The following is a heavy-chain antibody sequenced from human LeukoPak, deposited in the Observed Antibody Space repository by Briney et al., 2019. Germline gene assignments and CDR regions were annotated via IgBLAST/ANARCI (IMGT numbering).Heavy chain of an antibody. CDR2: IYHSGST. Sequence: PSETLSLTCTVSGGSISSITYYWGWIRQPPGKGLEWIGSIYHSGSTYYNPSLKSRVTISVDTSKNQFSLKLSSVTAADTAVYYCARMVLLWFGEVYYFDYWGQGTLVTVSS. J-gene: IGHJ4*02. V-gene: IGHV4-39*07. CDR3: ARMVLLWFGEVYYFDY. D-gene: IGHD3-10*01. CDR1: GGSISSITYY.